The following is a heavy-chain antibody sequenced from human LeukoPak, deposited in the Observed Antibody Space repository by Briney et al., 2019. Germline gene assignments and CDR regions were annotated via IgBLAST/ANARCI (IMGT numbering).Heavy chain of an antibody. D-gene: IGHD2-15*01. V-gene: IGHV4-39*01. CDR3: ARALGYCSGGSCTRGYNWFDP. J-gene: IGHJ5*02. Sequence: SETLSLTCTVSGGSISSSDYYWGWIRQPPGKGLEWVVSIYYGGSTYYNPSLKSRVTISVDTSMNQFSLKLSFVTTADTAVYYCARALGYCSGGSCTRGYNWFDPWGQGTLVTVSS. CDR2: IYYGGST. CDR1: GGSISSSDYY.